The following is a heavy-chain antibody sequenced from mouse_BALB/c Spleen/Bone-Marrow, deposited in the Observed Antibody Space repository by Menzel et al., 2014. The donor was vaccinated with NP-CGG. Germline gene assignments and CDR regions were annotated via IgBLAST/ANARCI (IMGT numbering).Heavy chain of an antibody. J-gene: IGHJ4*01. CDR2: INPYNGGT. D-gene: IGHD2-2*01. CDR1: GYSFSGYT. CDR3: ARDGYDRVYAMDY. V-gene: IGHV1-26*01. Sequence: VQLQQSGPELVKPGVSMKISCKASGYSFSGYTMNWVKQSHGKNLEWIGLINPYNGGTGYNQKFKGKATLTVDKSSSTAYMGLLSLTSGDSAVYYCARDGYDRVYAMDYWGQGTSVTVSS.